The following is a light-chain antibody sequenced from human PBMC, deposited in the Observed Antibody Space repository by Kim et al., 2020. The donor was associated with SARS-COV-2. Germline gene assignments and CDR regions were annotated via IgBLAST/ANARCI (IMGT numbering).Light chain of an antibody. CDR1: ALPKQY. J-gene: IGLJ3*02. Sequence: LTQPPSVSVSPGQTARITCSGDALPKQYAYWYQQKPGQAPVLVIYKDSERPSGIPERFSGSSSGTTVTLTISGVQAEDEADYYCQSADSSGTYRVFGGGTQLTVL. CDR3: QSADSSGTYRV. V-gene: IGLV3-25*03. CDR2: KDS.